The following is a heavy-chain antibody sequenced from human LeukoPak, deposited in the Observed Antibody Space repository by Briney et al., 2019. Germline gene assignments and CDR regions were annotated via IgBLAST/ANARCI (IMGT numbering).Heavy chain of an antibody. J-gene: IGHJ5*02. D-gene: IGHD3-10*01. Sequence: GGSLRLSCAASGFTFSSYGIHWVRQAPGKGLEWVAFIRSDGSNKYYADSVKGRFTISRDNSKNTLYMQMNSLRAEDTAVYYCARRRGGATMVRGVTLNRDRWFDPWGQGTLVTASS. CDR3: ARRRGGATMVRGVTLNRDRWFDP. CDR2: IRSDGSNK. CDR1: GFTFSSYG. V-gene: IGHV3-30*02.